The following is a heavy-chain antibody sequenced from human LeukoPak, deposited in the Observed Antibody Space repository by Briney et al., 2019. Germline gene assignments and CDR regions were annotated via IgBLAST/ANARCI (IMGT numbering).Heavy chain of an antibody. V-gene: IGHV3-53*01. CDR2: IYSGGST. CDR1: GFTVSSNY. J-gene: IGHJ4*02. D-gene: IGHD3-10*01. Sequence: GGYLRLSCAASGFTVSSNYMSWVRQAPGKGLEWVSVIYSGGSTYYADSVKGRFTISRDNSKNTLYLQMNSLRAEDTAVYYCARVQGHTMVREYYFDYWGQGTLVTVSS. CDR3: ARVQGHTMVREYYFDY.